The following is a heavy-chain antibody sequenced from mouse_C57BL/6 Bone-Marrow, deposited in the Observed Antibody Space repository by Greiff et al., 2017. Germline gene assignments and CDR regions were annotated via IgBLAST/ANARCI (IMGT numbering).Heavy chain of an antibody. CDR3: ARSARAWFAY. CDR1: GYTFTRYW. J-gene: IGHJ3*01. V-gene: IGHV1-69*01. Sequence: LQQPGAELVMPGASVKLSCKASGYTFTRYWMHWVKQRPGQGLEWIGEIDPSDSYTNYHQKFKGKSTLTVDKSSSTAYMQLSSLTSEDSAVYYCARSARAWFAYWGQGTLVTVSA. CDR2: IDPSDSYT.